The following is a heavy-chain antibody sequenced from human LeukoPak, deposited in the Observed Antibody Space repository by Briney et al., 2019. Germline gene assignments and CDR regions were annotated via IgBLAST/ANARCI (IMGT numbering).Heavy chain of an antibody. D-gene: IGHD5-18*01. V-gene: IGHV1-8*01. J-gene: IGHJ5*02. CDR2: MNPKSGNT. CDR1: GYTFTSYD. CDR3: ARGSPISKYSYAIWCCDP. Sequence: GTSVKLSCKGTGYTFTSYDINWEWHCTGQAPEWMREMNPKSGNTGYAQKFQGRVTMNRNSSIITAYMELSSLRSEDTAVYYCARGSPISKYSYAIWCCDPGGQGTLVTVSS.